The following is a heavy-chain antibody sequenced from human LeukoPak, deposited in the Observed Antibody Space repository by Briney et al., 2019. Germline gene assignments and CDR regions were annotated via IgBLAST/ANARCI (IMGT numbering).Heavy chain of an antibody. V-gene: IGHV3-13*01. CDR2: IGTAGDT. D-gene: IGHD5-12*01. CDR3: ARRGYDYGRAFDI. CDR1: GFTFSSYD. Sequence: GGSLRLSCAASGFTFSSYDMHWVRQATGKGLEWVSAIGTAGDTYYPGSVKGRFTISRENAKNSLYLQMNSLRAGDMAVYYCARRGYDYGRAFDIWGQGTMVTVSS. J-gene: IGHJ3*02.